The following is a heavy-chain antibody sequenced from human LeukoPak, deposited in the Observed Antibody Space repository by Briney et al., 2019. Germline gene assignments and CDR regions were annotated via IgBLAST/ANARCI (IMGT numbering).Heavy chain of an antibody. J-gene: IGHJ3*02. CDR3: ARTPQTYYYDSSGYPWEAFDI. V-gene: IGHV3-7*01. D-gene: IGHD3-22*01. CDR1: GFTFSSYW. Sequence: GGSLRLSCAASGFTFSSYWMSWVRQAPGKGLEWVANIKQDGSEKYYVDSVKGRFTVSRDNAKNSLYLQMNSLRAEDTAVYYCARTPQTYYYDSSGYPWEAFDIWGQGTMVTVSS. CDR2: IKQDGSEK.